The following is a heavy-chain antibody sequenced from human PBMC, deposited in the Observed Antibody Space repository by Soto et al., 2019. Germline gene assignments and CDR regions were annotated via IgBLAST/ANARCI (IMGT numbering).Heavy chain of an antibody. CDR2: IYYSGST. CDR3: AREGGYSYGYYYYYYYGMDV. J-gene: IGHJ6*02. Sequence: SETLSLTCTVSGGYISSYYWSWIRKPTGKGLEWIGYIYYSGSTNYNPSLKSRVAISVDTSKNQFSLKLSSVTAADTAVYYCAREGGYSYGYYYYYYYGMDVWGQGTTVTVSS. D-gene: IGHD5-18*01. V-gene: IGHV4-59*01. CDR1: GGYISSYY.